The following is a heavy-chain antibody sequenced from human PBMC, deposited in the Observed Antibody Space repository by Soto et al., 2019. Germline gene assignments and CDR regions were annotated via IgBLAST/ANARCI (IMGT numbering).Heavy chain of an antibody. CDR3: ATGGCCGGGSFYPTDYNFDS. V-gene: IGHV3-23*01. CDR2: VSGSGDST. CDR1: GFTFSSYA. Sequence: GGSLRLSCAASGFTFSSYAMNWVRQAPGKGLEWVSTVSGSGDSTYYADSVKGRFTISRDNSRSTLYLQMNSLRAEDTAVYYCATGGCCGGGSFYPTDYNFDSWGQGTLVTVSS. J-gene: IGHJ4*02. D-gene: IGHD2-15*01.